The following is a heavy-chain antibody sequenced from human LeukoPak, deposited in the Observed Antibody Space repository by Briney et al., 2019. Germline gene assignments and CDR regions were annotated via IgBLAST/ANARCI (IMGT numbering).Heavy chain of an antibody. D-gene: IGHD3-9*01. V-gene: IGHV1-18*01. CDR1: GYTFTSYG. CDR2: ISAYNGNT. CDR3: ARDDPVLRYFDRREWGNWFDP. J-gene: IGHJ5*02. Sequence: ASVKVSCKASGYTFTSYGISWVRQAPGQGLEWMGWISAYNGNTNYAQKLQGRVTMTTDTSTSTAYMELRSLRSDDTAVYYCARDDPVLRYFDRREWGNWFDPWGQGTLVTVSS.